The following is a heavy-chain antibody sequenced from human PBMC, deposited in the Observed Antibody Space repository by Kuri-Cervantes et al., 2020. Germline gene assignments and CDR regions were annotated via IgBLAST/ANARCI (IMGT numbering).Heavy chain of an antibody. D-gene: IGHD3-3*01. CDR1: GYTFTGYY. CDR3: ARDHRFLEWLLYYGMDV. CDR2: INPNSGGT. Sequence: ASVKVSCKASGYTFTGYYMHWVRQAPGQGLEWMGWINPNSGGTNYAQKFQGRVTMTRDTSISTAYMELSRLRSDDTAVYYCARDHRFLEWLLYYGMDVWGQGTTVTVSS. J-gene: IGHJ6*02. V-gene: IGHV1-2*02.